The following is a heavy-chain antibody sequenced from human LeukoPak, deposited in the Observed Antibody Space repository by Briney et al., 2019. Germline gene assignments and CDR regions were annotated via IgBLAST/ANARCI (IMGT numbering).Heavy chain of an antibody. CDR3: ARQWREYYYYYMDV. V-gene: IGHV1-18*01. Sequence: ASVKVSCKASGYTFTSYGISWVRQAPGQGLEWMGWISAYNGNTNYAQKPQGRVTMTTDTSTSTAYMELRSLRSDDTAVYYCARQWREYYYYYMDVWGKGTTVTVSS. D-gene: IGHD6-19*01. CDR2: ISAYNGNT. J-gene: IGHJ6*03. CDR1: GYTFTSYG.